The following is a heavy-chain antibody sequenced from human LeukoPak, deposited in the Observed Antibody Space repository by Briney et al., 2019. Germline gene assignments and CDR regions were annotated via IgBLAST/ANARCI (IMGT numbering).Heavy chain of an antibody. V-gene: IGHV4-38-2*02. Sequence: SETLSLTSTVSGYSISSGYFSGWIRQPPGKRLEWIASISHSGTTYYNPSLKSRVTISVDTSKNQFSLKLSSVTAADTAVYYCASLKRTTVVTYYYYMDVWGKGTTVTVSS. J-gene: IGHJ6*03. CDR3: ASLKRTTVVTYYYYMDV. CDR2: ISHSGTT. D-gene: IGHD4-23*01. CDR1: GYSISSGYF.